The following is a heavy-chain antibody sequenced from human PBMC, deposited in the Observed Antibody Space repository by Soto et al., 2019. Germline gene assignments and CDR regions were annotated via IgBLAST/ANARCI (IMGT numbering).Heavy chain of an antibody. CDR2: INPNSGVT. CDR3: ASILGLLVTPIPGY. Sequence: QVELVQSGAEVKKPGASVKVSCKASGYTFTGYHMHWVRQAPGQGLEWMGWINPNSGVTTYAQKVQGRVIMTRETPLTTASMGLSRLTPDDTAVYSCASILGLLVTPIPGYWGQGTLVTVSS. J-gene: IGHJ4*02. CDR1: GYTFTGYH. D-gene: IGHD2-21*02. V-gene: IGHV1-2*02.